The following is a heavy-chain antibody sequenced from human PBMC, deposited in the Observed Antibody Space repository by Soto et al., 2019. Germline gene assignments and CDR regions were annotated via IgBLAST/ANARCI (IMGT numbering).Heavy chain of an antibody. CDR3: VKEGSGWSYLDH. J-gene: IGHJ4*02. CDR2: IYHSGSI. D-gene: IGHD6-19*01. Sequence: QVQLQESGPELVKPSGTLSLSCVVSSGSISSTNWWSWVRQPPGRGLEWIGAIYHSGSINYNPSLRIRVTISVDKSKNQFSLNLISVTAADTAVYFCVKEGSGWSYLDHWGQGILVTVSS. CDR1: SGSISSTNW. V-gene: IGHV4-4*02.